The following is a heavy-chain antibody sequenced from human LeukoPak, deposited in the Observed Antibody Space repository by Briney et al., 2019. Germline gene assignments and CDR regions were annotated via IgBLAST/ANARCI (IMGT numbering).Heavy chain of an antibody. CDR2: IKQDGSDK. CDR3: TRDRITIFGVVTASIDAFDI. CDR1: GFTFTTYA. D-gene: IGHD3-3*01. Sequence: PGGSLRLSCATSGFTFTTYAMHWVRQAPGRGLEWVANIKQDGSDKYYMDFVKGRFTISRDNAKNSLYLQMNSLRAEDTALYYCTRDRITIFGVVTASIDAFDIWGQGTMVTVSS. V-gene: IGHV3-7*01. J-gene: IGHJ3*02.